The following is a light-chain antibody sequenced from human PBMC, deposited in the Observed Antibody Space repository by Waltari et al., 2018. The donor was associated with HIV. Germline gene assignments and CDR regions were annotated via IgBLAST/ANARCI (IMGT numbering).Light chain of an antibody. V-gene: IGKV3-15*01. CDR3: QQYNNWPPLT. Sequence: EIVMTHSPDTLYVSPGGTVTLPCRASQSVTDDLAWYQQKPGQAPSLLIYDASTRATGVPARFSGSESGTEFTLTISSLQSEDFAVYYCQQYNNWPPLTFGGGTRVEIK. CDR1: QSVTDD. CDR2: DAS. J-gene: IGKJ4*01.